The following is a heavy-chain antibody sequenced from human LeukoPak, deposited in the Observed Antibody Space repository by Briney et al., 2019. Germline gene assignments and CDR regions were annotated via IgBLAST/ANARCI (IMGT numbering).Heavy chain of an antibody. CDR3: YCSSGI. J-gene: IGHJ3*02. D-gene: IGHD2-8*01. CDR2: LKPDGSEK. CDR1: GFTFSSYW. Sequence: PGGSLRLACSASGFTFSSYWMNWVCQAPGKGLEWVAHLKPDGSEKYHVDSVKGRFTITRDNAKNSLYLQMNSLRDEDTAIYYCYCSSGIWGQGTMVTVSS. V-gene: IGHV3-7*02.